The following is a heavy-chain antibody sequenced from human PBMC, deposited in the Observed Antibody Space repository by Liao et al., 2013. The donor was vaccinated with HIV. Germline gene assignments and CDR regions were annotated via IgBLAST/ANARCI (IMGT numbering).Heavy chain of an antibody. CDR2: IYYSGNT. D-gene: IGHD2-21*01. J-gene: IGHJ4*02. Sequence: QVQLQESGPGLVKPSQTLSLTCSVSAGSIRSADYYWSWIRQAPGKGLEWIGYIYYSGNTYYNPSLKSRVTMSVDTSKNQFSLNLTSMTAADTAVYYCARDRWGFFDHWGQGNPGHRLL. CDR3: ARDRWGFFDH. V-gene: IGHV4-30-4*01. CDR1: AGSIRSADYY.